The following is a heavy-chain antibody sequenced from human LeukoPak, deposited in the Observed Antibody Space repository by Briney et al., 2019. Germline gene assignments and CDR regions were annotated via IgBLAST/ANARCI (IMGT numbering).Heavy chain of an antibody. V-gene: IGHV1-8*01. J-gene: IGHJ3*02. CDR3: ARGGYSGYDYWGEDGYKGDDAFDI. Sequence: ASVKVSCKASGYTFTSYDINWVRQATGQGLEWMGWMNPNSGNTGYAQKFQGRVTMTRNTSISTAYMELSSLRSEDTAVYYCARGGYSGYDYWGEDGYKGDDAFDIWGQGTMVTVSS. CDR1: GYTFTSYD. D-gene: IGHD5-12*01. CDR2: MNPNSGNT.